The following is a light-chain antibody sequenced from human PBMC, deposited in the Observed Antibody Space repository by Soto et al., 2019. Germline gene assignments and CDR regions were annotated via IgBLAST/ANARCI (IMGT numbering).Light chain of an antibody. Sequence: QSALTQPASVSGSPGQAITISCTGTSSDVGNYNLVSWYQQHPGKAPKAMIYEGSRPSGVSDRFSGSKSGNTASLTISGLRAEDEADCYCCSYAGSSGYVFGTGTKLTVL. CDR3: CSYAGSSGYV. CDR2: EGS. J-gene: IGLJ1*01. CDR1: SSDVGNYNL. V-gene: IGLV2-23*01.